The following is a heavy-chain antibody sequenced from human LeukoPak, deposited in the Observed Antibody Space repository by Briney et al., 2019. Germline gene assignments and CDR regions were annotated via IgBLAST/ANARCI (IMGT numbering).Heavy chain of an antibody. CDR1: GFTFSSYS. V-gene: IGHV3-48*04. CDR3: ARDLEAVPFDY. CDR2: ISSSSSTI. J-gene: IGHJ4*02. Sequence: GGSLRLSCAASGFTFSSYSMNWVRQAPGKGLEWVSYISSSSSTIYYADSVKGRFTISRDNAKNSLYLQMNSLRAEDTAVYYCARDLEAVPFDYWGQGTLVTVSS. D-gene: IGHD6-19*01.